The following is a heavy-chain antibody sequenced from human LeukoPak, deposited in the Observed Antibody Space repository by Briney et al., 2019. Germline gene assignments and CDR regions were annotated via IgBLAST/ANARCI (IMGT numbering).Heavy chain of an antibody. CDR3: SRDPRHSYGEGVY. D-gene: IGHD4-17*01. J-gene: IGHJ4*02. CDR1: GYTFTICY. V-gene: IGHV1-46*01. Sequence: ASVKVSCKASGYTFTICYMHWVRQAPGQGLDWMGIINPGGGSTSYAQKFQGRVTMTRDTSTRTVYMELSSLRSEETAVYYCSRDPRHSYGEGVYWGQGTLVTVSS. CDR2: INPGGGST.